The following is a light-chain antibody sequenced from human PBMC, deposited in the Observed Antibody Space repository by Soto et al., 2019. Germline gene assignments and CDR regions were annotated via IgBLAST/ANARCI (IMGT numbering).Light chain of an antibody. J-gene: IGLJ3*02. CDR3: ATWDDSPSGRSWV. CDR1: AVSYQL. Sequence: QSALTQPASVSGSPGQSITISCSGTAVSYQLVSCYQQQPHKAPKLILYNVTRLPSRVPDRSSASKSGTSASLVFSGLRPEDEATYNGATWDDSPSGRSWVFGGGTKLTVL. V-gene: IGLV2-14*02. CDR2: NVT.